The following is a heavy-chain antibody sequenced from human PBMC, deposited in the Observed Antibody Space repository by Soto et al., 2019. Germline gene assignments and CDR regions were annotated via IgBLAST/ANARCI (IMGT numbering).Heavy chain of an antibody. D-gene: IGHD5-18*01. CDR2: IIPIFGTA. Sequence: QVQLVQSGAEVKKPGSSVKVSCKASGGTFSSYAISWVRQAPGQGLEWMGGIIPIFGTATYAQTFQGRVTITADKSTSTDYMALSSLRSEDTAVYYCARGIQLWSNWFDPWGQGTLVTVSS. V-gene: IGHV1-69*06. CDR1: GGTFSSYA. CDR3: ARGIQLWSNWFDP. J-gene: IGHJ5*02.